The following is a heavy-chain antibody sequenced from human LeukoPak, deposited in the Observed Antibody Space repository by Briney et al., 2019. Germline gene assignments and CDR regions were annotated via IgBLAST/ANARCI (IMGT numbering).Heavy chain of an antibody. CDR1: GGSFSGYY. D-gene: IGHD6-19*01. CDR3: ARGLQSVAGFDY. Sequence: PSETLSLTCAVYGGSFSGYYWSWIRQPPGKGLEWIGEINHSGSTNYNPSLKSRVTISVGTSKNQFSLKLSSVTAADTAVYYCARGLQSVAGFDYWGQGTLVTVSS. V-gene: IGHV4-34*01. CDR2: INHSGST. J-gene: IGHJ4*02.